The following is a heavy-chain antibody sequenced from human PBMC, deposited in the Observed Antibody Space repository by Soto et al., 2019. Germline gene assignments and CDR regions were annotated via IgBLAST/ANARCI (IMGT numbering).Heavy chain of an antibody. Sequence: SETLSLTCTVSGGSISSYYWSWIRQPPGKGLEWIGYIYYSGSTKYNPSLKSRITISVDTSKNQFSLKLNSVTAADTAVYYCARHPRFETWFDPWGQGTLVTVSS. D-gene: IGHD3-10*01. V-gene: IGHV4-59*08. J-gene: IGHJ5*02. CDR3: ARHPRFETWFDP. CDR2: IYYSGST. CDR1: GGSISSYY.